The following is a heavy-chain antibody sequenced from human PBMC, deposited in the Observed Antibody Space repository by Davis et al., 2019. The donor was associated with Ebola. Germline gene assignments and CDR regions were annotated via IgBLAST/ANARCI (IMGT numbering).Heavy chain of an antibody. V-gene: IGHV3-23*01. CDR1: GFTFSSYA. CDR2: ISGSGGST. CDR3: AKDHWATFDY. D-gene: IGHD5-12*01. J-gene: IGHJ4*02. Sequence: GESLKISCAASGFTFSSYAMSWVRQAPGKGLEWVSAISGSGGSTYYADSVKGRFTISRDNSKNTLYLQMNSLRAEDTAVYYCAKDHWATFDYWGQGTLVTVSS.